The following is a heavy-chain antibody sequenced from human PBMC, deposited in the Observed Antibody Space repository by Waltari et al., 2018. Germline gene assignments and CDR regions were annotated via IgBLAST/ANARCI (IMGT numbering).Heavy chain of an antibody. V-gene: IGHV4-38-2*01. CDR1: GYSISNGYY. Sequence: QVQLQESCPGLVKPSETLSLTCAVSGYSISNGYYWGWIRQPPGKGLEWVGSIHPSGSTYYKSSLKSRVTISVDTSKRKFSLKLSSVTAADTAVYYCARHGTRITMRSSFDYWGQGILVTVSS. CDR3: ARHGTRITMRSSFDY. J-gene: IGHJ4*02. D-gene: IGHD3-3*01. CDR2: IHPSGST.